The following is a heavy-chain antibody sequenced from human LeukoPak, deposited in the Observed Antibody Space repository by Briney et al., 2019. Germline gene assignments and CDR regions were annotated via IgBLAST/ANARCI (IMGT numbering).Heavy chain of an antibody. D-gene: IGHD3-16*01. CDR3: ARYDWGKYFDY. J-gene: IGHJ4*02. V-gene: IGHV4-59*01. CDR1: GGSIRSYY. Sequence: PSETLSLTCTVSGGSIRSYYWSWIRQPPGKGLEWIGYIYSSGSTNYNPSLRSRVTISVDTSKNQFSLKLSSVTAADTAVYYCARYDWGKYFDYWGQGTLVTVSS. CDR2: IYSSGST.